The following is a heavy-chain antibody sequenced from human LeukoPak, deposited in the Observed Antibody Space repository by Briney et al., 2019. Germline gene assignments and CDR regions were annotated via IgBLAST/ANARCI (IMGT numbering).Heavy chain of an antibody. Sequence: PGGSLRLSCAASGFTFSSYGMHWVRQAPGRGLEWVAVIWNDGSHKYYADSVKGRFTTSRDNSKNTLYLQMNSLRAEDTAVYYCAKERGYGYNHIDYWGQGTLVTVSS. CDR2: IWNDGSHK. V-gene: IGHV3-33*06. CDR1: GFTFSSYG. CDR3: AKERGYGYNHIDY. D-gene: IGHD5-24*01. J-gene: IGHJ4*02.